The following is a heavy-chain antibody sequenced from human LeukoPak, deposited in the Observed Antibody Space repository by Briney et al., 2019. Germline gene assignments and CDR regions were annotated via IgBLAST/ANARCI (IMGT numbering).Heavy chain of an antibody. CDR3: ARGGFLVQNHFDP. J-gene: IGHJ5*02. CDR1: GGSISSYY. CDR2: IYTSGSP. D-gene: IGHD3-3*01. V-gene: IGHV4-4*07. Sequence: PSETLSLTCTVSGGSISSYYWSWIRQPAGGGLEWVGRIYTSGSPNYNPSLKSRVTMSVDTSTNQFSLKLSSVTAADTAVYYCARGGFLVQNHFDPWGQRSLVTISS.